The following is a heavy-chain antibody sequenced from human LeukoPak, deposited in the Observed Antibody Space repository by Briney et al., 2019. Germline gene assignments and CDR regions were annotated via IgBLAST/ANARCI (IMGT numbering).Heavy chain of an antibody. Sequence: GGSLRLSCAASGFTFSDYYMFWIRQAPGKGLEWVSYISSSGSTISYADSVKGRFTISRDNAKNSLYLQMSSLTAEDTAVYYCVKMARLADNWGQGTLVTVSS. CDR3: VKMARLADN. V-gene: IGHV3-11*04. J-gene: IGHJ4*02. D-gene: IGHD6-6*01. CDR1: GFTFSDYY. CDR2: ISSSGSTI.